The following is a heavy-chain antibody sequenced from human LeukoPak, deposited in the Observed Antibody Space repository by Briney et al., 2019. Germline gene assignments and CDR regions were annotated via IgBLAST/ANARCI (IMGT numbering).Heavy chain of an antibody. Sequence: GGSLRLSCAASGLTFSSYEMNCASQAPGRGLEWSLYIRSSGSSIFYADPVKGRFTISRDNAKNSLYLQMNSLRAEDTAVYYWARAAAVRGVINSYYYYYMDVWGKGTTVTISS. CDR2: IRSSGSSI. CDR1: GLTFSSYE. V-gene: IGHV3-48*03. J-gene: IGHJ6*03. D-gene: IGHD3-10*01. CDR3: ARAAAVRGVINSYYYYYMDV.